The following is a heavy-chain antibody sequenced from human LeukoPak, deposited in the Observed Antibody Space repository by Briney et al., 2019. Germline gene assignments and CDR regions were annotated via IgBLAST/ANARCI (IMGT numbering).Heavy chain of an antibody. CDR1: GFTFNNYA. V-gene: IGHV3-23*01. Sequence: GGSLRLSCAASGFTFNNYAMTWVRQAPGKGLEWVSLISSNGRTTRYAGSVKGRFTISRDNSKNTVYLQMNSLRADDTALYYCAKDLYYFDGDYWGQGTQVTVSS. CDR3: AKDLYYFDGDY. J-gene: IGHJ4*02. CDR2: ISSNGRTT. D-gene: IGHD3-22*01.